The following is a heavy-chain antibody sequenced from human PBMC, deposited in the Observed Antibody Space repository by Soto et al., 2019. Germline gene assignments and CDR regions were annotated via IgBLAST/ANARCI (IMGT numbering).Heavy chain of an antibody. D-gene: IGHD3-22*01. J-gene: IGHJ4*02. CDR3: ARDRGDSGGSPFDY. V-gene: IGHV4-30-4*01. Sequence: PSETLSLTCTVSGGSISSGDYYWSWIRQPPGKGLEWIGYIYYSGSTYYNPSLKSRVTISVDTSKNQFSLKLSSVTAADTAVYYCARDRGDSGGSPFDYWGQGTLVTVSS. CDR2: IYYSGST. CDR1: GGSISSGDYY.